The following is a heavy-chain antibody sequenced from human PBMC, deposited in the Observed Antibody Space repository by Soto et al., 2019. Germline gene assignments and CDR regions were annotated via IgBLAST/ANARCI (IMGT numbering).Heavy chain of an antibody. CDR2: INSDGSST. J-gene: IGHJ4*02. Sequence: EVQLVESGGGLVQPGGSLRLSCAASGFTFSSYWMQWVRQAPGKGLVWVSRINSDGSSTSYADSVKGRFTISRDNAKNTLYMQMNSLKAEDTAVYYCARDETVYYYDISGYYSAFDYWGQGTLVTVSS. CDR3: ARDETVYYYDISGYYSAFDY. CDR1: GFTFSSYW. V-gene: IGHV3-74*01. D-gene: IGHD3-22*01.